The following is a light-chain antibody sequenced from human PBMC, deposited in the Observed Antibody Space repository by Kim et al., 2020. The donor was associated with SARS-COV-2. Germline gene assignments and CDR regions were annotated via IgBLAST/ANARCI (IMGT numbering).Light chain of an antibody. Sequence: QRVYICCTWNPSNIGSGYYVHCSQQLPGTAPRVLIYGNKNRPSGVPDRFSGSQSGTSASLAITGLQAADEGDYYCQTFDSSLREVFGGGTQLTVL. CDR1: PSNIGSGYY. J-gene: IGLJ2*01. CDR3: QTFDSSLREV. CDR2: GNK. V-gene: IGLV1-40*01.